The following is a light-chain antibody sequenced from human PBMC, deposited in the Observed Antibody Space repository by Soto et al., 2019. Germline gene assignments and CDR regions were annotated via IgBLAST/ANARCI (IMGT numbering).Light chain of an antibody. CDR3: QQYNSYSPVT. Sequence: DIQMTQSPSTLSASVGDRVTITCRASQSISNWLAWYQQKPGKAPKLLIYGASSLESGVPSRFSGSGSGTEFTLTISSLQPDDFATYSCQQYNSYSPVTFGQGTKVDIK. CDR2: GAS. J-gene: IGKJ1*01. CDR1: QSISNW. V-gene: IGKV1-5*01.